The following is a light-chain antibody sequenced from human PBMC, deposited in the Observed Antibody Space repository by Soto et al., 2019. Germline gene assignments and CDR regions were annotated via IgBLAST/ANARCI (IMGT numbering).Light chain of an antibody. CDR2: DDS. Sequence: SYELTQPPSVSVAPGQTARITCGGNNIGSKSVHWYQQKPGQAPVLVVYDDSDRPSGIPERFSGSKSGNTATLTISRVEVGDEAEYFCKVWDPSSDPNYVFGTGTKVTVL. CDR3: KVWDPSSDPNYV. CDR1: NIGSKS. V-gene: IGLV3-21*02. J-gene: IGLJ1*01.